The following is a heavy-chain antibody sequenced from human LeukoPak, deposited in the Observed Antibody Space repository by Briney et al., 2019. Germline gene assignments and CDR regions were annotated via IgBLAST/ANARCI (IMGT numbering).Heavy chain of an antibody. CDR3: ARVGTYSSSWYGY. CDR1: GGTFISYA. Sequence: GASVKVSCKASGGTFISYAISWVRQAPGQGLEWMGIINPSGGSTSYAQKFQGRVTMTRDTSTSTVYMELSSLRSEDTAVYYCARVGTYSSSWYGYWGQGTLVTVSS. CDR2: INPSGGST. V-gene: IGHV1-46*01. J-gene: IGHJ4*02. D-gene: IGHD6-13*01.